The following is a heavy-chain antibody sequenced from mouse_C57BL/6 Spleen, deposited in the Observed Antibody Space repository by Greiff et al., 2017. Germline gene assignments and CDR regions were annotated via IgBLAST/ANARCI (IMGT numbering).Heavy chain of an antibody. Sequence: EVQLVESGPVLVKPGGSVKMSCKASGYTFTDYYMNWVKQSHGKSLEWIGVINPYNGGTSYNQKFKGKATLTVDKSSSTAYMELNSLTSEDSAVYYCARGLYYYGSSPFDYWGQGTTLTVSS. CDR1: GYTFTDYY. CDR3: ARGLYYYGSSPFDY. V-gene: IGHV1-19*01. J-gene: IGHJ2*01. D-gene: IGHD1-1*01. CDR2: INPYNGGT.